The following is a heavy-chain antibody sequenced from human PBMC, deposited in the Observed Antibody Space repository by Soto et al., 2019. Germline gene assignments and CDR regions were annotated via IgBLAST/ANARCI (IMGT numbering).Heavy chain of an antibody. V-gene: IGHV6-1*01. CDR3: ARGEQYSGRIFDY. Sequence: QVQLQQSGPGLVKPSQTLSLTCAMTGDSVSSNSAGWSWVRQSPSRGLEWLGRTYYRSKWYYEYAVSVRGRITINPATSKNQYSLQLNSVTPEDTAVYFCARGEQYSGRIFDYWGQGTLVTVSS. CDR1: GDSVSSNSAG. D-gene: IGHD1-26*01. CDR2: TYYRSKWYY. J-gene: IGHJ4*01.